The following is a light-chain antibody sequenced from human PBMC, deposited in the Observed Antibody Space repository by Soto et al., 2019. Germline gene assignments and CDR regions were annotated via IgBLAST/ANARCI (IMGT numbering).Light chain of an antibody. V-gene: IGLV2-14*03. CDR1: SSDVGNYDY. Sequence: QSALTQPASVSGSLGQSITISCTGTSSDVGNYDYVSWYQHHPGKAPQLMIYYVTHRPSGVSNRFSGSKSGNTASLTISGLQAEDEGDYYCSSFTTTSTLVLFGGGTKVTVL. J-gene: IGLJ2*01. CDR3: SSFTTTSTLVL. CDR2: YVT.